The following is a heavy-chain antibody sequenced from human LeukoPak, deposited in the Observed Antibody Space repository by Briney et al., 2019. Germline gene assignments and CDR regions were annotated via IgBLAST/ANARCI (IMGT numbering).Heavy chain of an antibody. CDR3: ARGGTIFGPQFGIKQAQDYFDC. CDR2: IIPIFGTA. CDR1: GGTFSSYA. D-gene: IGHD3-3*01. Sequence: ASVKVSCKASGGTFSSYAISWVRQAPGQGLEWMGGIIPIFGTANYAQKFQGRVTITADESTSTAYMELSSLRSEDTAVYYCARGGTIFGPQFGIKQAQDYFDCWGQGTLVTVSS. J-gene: IGHJ4*02. V-gene: IGHV1-69*13.